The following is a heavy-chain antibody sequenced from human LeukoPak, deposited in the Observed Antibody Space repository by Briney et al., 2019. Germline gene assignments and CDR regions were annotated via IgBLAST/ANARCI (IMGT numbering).Heavy chain of an antibody. CDR1: GYTFTGYY. Sequence: ASVKVSCKASGYTFTGYYMHWVRQAPGQGLEWMGWINTNTGNPTYAQGFTGRFVFSLDTSVSTAYLQISSLKAEDTAVYYCATLSSSWYSGYWGQGTLVTVSS. D-gene: IGHD6-13*01. V-gene: IGHV7-4-1*02. CDR2: INTNTGNP. J-gene: IGHJ4*02. CDR3: ATLSSSWYSGY.